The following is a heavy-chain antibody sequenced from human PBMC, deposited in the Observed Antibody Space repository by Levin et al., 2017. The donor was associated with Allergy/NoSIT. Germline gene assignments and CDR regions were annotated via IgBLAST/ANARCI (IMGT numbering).Heavy chain of an antibody. Sequence: SCAASGFTFDDYAMHWVRQAPGKGLEWVSGISWNSGSIGYADSVKGRFTISRDNAKNSLYLQMNSLRAEDTALYYCAKGLGNWNPRGGFDYWGQGTLVTVSS. CDR3: AKGLGNWNPRGGFDY. V-gene: IGHV3-9*01. CDR2: ISWNSGSI. J-gene: IGHJ4*02. CDR1: GFTFDDYA. D-gene: IGHD1-1*01.